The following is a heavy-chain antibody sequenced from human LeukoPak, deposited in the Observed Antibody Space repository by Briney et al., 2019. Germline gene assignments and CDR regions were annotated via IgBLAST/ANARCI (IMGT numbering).Heavy chain of an antibody. CDR1: GYTFTSYY. CDR2: INPSGGST. CDR3: ARSPPGWAFDI. V-gene: IGHV1-46*01. Sequence: GASVKVSCKASGYTFTSYYMHWVRQAPGQGLEWMGIINPSGGSTSYAQKLQGRVTMTTDTSTSTAYMELRSLRSDDTAVYYCARSPPGWAFDIWGQGTMVTVSS. J-gene: IGHJ3*02. D-gene: IGHD6-19*01.